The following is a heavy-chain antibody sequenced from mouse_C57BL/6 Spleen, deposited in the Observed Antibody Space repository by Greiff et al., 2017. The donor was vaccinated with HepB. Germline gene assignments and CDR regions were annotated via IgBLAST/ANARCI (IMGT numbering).Heavy chain of an antibody. J-gene: IGHJ2*01. CDR1: GFTFSDYY. V-gene: IGHV5-12*01. CDR3: ARRANSYFDY. CDR2: ISNGGGST. D-gene: IGHD4-1*01. Sequence: EVMLVESGGGLVQPGGSLKLSCAASGFTFSDYYMYWVRQTPEKRLEWFAYISNGGGSTYYPDTVKGRFTISRDNAKNTLYLQMSLLKSEDTAMYCCARRANSYFDYWGQGTTLTVSS.